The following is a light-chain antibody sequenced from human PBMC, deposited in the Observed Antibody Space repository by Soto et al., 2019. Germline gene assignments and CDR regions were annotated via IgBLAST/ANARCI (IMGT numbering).Light chain of an antibody. J-gene: IGKJ4*01. V-gene: IGKV1-6*01. Sequence: AIQITQSPSSLSASVGDRGTITCRASQAIRNDLAWYQQTQGKAPNLLIYSASSLPSGVPSRFRGSGSGTDFTLTLSGLQPEDFSTYYCLQDYNYPLTFGGGTKVDIK. CDR1: QAIRND. CDR3: LQDYNYPLT. CDR2: SAS.